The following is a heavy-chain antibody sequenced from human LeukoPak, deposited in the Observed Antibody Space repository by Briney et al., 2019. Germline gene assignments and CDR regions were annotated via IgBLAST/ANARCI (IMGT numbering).Heavy chain of an antibody. Sequence: PSETLSLTCTVSGYSISSGYYWGWIRQPPGKGLEWIGSIYHSGSTYYNPSLKSRVTISVDTSKNQFSLKLSSVTAADTAVYYCARGNRWFDPWGQGTLVTVSS. D-gene: IGHD3-16*02. CDR2: IYHSGST. J-gene: IGHJ5*02. V-gene: IGHV4-38-2*02. CDR1: GYSISSGYY. CDR3: ARGNRWFDP.